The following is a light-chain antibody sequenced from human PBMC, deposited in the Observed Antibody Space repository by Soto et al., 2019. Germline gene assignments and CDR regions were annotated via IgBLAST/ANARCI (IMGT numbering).Light chain of an antibody. CDR2: SSS. CDR3: QRYGTSDFT. CDR1: QSVSSSY. J-gene: IGKJ3*01. Sequence: ELLLTQSPGTLSLSPGDRATLSCRASQSVSSSYLAWYQQKPGQAPRLLIYSSSYRDTGIPDRFSGSGSGTDFTLTISRLEPEDFAVYYCQRYGTSDFTFGPGTKVDIK. V-gene: IGKV3-20*01.